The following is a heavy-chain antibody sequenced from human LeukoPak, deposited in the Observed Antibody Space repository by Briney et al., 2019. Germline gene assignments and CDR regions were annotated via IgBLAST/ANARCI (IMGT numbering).Heavy chain of an antibody. J-gene: IGHJ3*02. CDR1: GFMFSTYE. D-gene: IGHD3-3*01. Sequence: GGSLRLSCAASGFMFSTYEMNWVRQAPGKGLEWLSYISYNGQRIFYADSVKGRFTISRDNAKNSLYLQMNSLRAEDTAVYYCARDWSYDFWSGPNAFDIWGQGTMVTVSS. CDR3: ARDWSYDFWSGPNAFDI. CDR2: ISYNGQRI. V-gene: IGHV3-48*03.